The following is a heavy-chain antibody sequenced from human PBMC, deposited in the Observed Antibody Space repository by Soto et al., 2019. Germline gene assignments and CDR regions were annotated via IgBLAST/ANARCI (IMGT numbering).Heavy chain of an antibody. CDR2: IKQDGSGK. Sequence: EVQLVESGGGLVQPGGSLRLSCAASGFTFSHYWMSWVRQAPGKGLEWVANIKQDGSGKYYVDSVKGRFTISRDNAKNSLHPHMNSLRAEKRAVFFFARDNGKYLWAFGCWGQGTLVTFSS. J-gene: IGHJ4*02. D-gene: IGHD3-16*01. CDR1: GFTFSHYW. V-gene: IGHV3-7*01. CDR3: ARDNGKYLWAFGC.